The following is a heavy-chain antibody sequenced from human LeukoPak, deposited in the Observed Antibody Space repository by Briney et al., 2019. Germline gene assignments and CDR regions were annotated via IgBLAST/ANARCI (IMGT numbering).Heavy chain of an antibody. V-gene: IGHV3-74*01. Sequence: GGSLRLSCAASGFSFSSYWMHWVHQAPGKGLVWVSRLNGDGSSTSYLDSVRGRLTISRDNTKNTLYLHMNSLRAEDTGVYYCARERWNSEAFDILGQGTVVTVSS. CDR3: ARERWNSEAFDI. CDR2: LNGDGSST. J-gene: IGHJ3*02. D-gene: IGHD1-7*01. CDR1: GFSFSSYW.